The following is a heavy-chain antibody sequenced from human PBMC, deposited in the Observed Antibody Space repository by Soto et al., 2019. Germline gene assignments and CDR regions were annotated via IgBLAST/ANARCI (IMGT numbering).Heavy chain of an antibody. V-gene: IGHV4-34*01. CDR1: GGSFSGYY. CDR3: ARGWGPWGAAQVDY. J-gene: IGHJ4*02. D-gene: IGHD6-6*01. CDR2: INHSGST. Sequence: QVQLQQWGAGLLKPSETLSLTCAVYGGSFSGYYWSWIRQPPGKGLEWIGEINHSGSTNYKPSLKSRVTISVDTSKNQFYLKLSSGTAADTAVYYCARGWGPWGAAQVDYWGQGTLVTVSS.